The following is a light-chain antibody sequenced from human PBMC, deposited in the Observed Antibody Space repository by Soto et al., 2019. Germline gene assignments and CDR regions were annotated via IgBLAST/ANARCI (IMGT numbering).Light chain of an antibody. Sequence: QSAVTQPASVSGSPGQSITISCTGTSSDVGGYNYVSWYQQHPGIAPKLLIYGVTNRPSGVSTRFSGSKSGNTASLTISGLQAEDEADNHCSSSTSASTLLYLFGTGTKLTVL. CDR3: SSSTSASTLLYL. CDR1: SSDVGGYNY. CDR2: GVT. V-gene: IGLV2-14*01. J-gene: IGLJ1*01.